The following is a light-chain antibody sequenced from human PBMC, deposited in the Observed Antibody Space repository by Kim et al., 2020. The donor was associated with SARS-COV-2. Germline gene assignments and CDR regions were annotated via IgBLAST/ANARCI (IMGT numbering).Light chain of an antibody. CDR1: QSVDTN. CDR3: QQYDSWPLT. V-gene: IGKV3-15*01. Sequence: GSPGDKATLPCRASQSVDTNLAWYQQMPGQTPRLLIYGASTRATGIPARFSGSGSGTEFTLSISSLQSEDFAVYYCQQYDSWPLTFGQGTKVDIK. J-gene: IGKJ1*01. CDR2: GAS.